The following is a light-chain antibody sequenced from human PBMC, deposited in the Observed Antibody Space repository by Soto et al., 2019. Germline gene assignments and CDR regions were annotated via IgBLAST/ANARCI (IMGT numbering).Light chain of an antibody. V-gene: IGLV2-23*01. CDR3: CSYAGSSTWM. CDR2: EGS. Sequence: QSVLTQPASGSGSPGQAITISCTGTSSDVGSYNLVSWYQQHPGKAPKLIIYEGSKRPSGVSNRFSGSKSGNTASLTISGLQAEDEADYSCCSYAGSSTWMFGGGTKLTVL. J-gene: IGLJ3*02. CDR1: SSDVGSYNL.